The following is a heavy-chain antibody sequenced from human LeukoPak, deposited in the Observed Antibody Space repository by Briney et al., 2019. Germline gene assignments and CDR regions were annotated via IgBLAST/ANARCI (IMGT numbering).Heavy chain of an antibody. CDR2: ISAYIGNT. D-gene: IGHD3-10*02. J-gene: IGHJ5*02. V-gene: IGHV1-18*01. Sequence: ASVKVSCKASGGTFSSYSISWVRQAPGQGLEWMGWISAYIGNTNYAQKLQGRVTMTTDTSTSTAYMELRSLRSDDTAVYYCARGLFGGGSYNWFDPWGQGTLVTVSS. CDR3: ARGLFGGGSYNWFDP. CDR1: GGTFSSYS.